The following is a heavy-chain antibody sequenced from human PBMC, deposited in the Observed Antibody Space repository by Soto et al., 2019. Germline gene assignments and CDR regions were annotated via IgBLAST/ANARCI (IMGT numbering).Heavy chain of an antibody. CDR1: GGSFSGYY. CDR3: ASIPFRSSSSKNFDY. D-gene: IGHD6-6*01. Sequence: PSETLSLTCAVYGGSFSGYYWSWIRQPPGKGLEWIGEINHSGSTNYNPSLKSRVTISVDTSKNQFSLKLSSVTAADTAVYYCASIPFRSSSSKNFDYWGQGTPVTVSS. J-gene: IGHJ4*02. CDR2: INHSGST. V-gene: IGHV4-34*01.